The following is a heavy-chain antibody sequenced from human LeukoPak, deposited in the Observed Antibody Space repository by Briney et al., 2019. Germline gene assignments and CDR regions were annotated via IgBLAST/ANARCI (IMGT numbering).Heavy chain of an antibody. CDR2: ISSRHLTT. V-gene: IGHV3-23*01. Sequence: GGSLRLSCAVSGFTFSSFAMTWVRQAPGRGLEWVSSISSRHLTTYYTDSVKGRFTISRDNSKNTLYLQMNSLRAEDTAVYYCTKDPNGDYVGAFDPWGQGTLVTVSS. CDR3: TKDPNGDYVGAFDP. J-gene: IGHJ5*02. D-gene: IGHD4-17*01. CDR1: GFTFSSFA.